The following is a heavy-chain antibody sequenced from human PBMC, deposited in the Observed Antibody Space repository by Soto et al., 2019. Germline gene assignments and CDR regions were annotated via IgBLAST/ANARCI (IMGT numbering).Heavy chain of an antibody. CDR3: AREAWPYYYDDSGSAFDF. CDR2: VNAGNGNT. J-gene: IGHJ4*02. CDR1: GYTFTSYA. D-gene: IGHD3-22*01. Sequence: ASVKVSCKASGYTFTSYAMPWMRQAPAHRLEWMGWVNAGNGNTKYSQKFQGRVTITRDTSASTAYMELSSLTSEDTAVYYCAREAWPYYYDDSGSAFDFWGQGTLVTVSS. V-gene: IGHV1-3*01.